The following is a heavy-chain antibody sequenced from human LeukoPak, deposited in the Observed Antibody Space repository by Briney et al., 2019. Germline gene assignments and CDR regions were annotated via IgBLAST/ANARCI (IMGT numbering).Heavy chain of an antibody. V-gene: IGHV1-18*01. D-gene: IGHD2-2*01. CDR1: GYTFTSYG. CDR3: ARSCSSTSCPDPAYYYYYYMDV. Sequence: GASVKVSCKASGYTFTSYGISWVRQAPGQGLEWMGWISAYNGNTNYAQKLQGRVTITTDESTGTAYMELSSLRSEDTAVYYCARSCSSTSCPDPAYYYYYYMDVWGKGTTVTVSS. J-gene: IGHJ6*03. CDR2: ISAYNGNT.